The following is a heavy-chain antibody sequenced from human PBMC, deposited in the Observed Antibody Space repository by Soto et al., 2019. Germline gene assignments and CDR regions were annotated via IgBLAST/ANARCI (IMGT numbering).Heavy chain of an antibody. CDR1: GGSISRYY. V-gene: IGHV4-59*01. CDR2: IYYSGST. D-gene: IGHD3-10*01. J-gene: IGHJ4*02. Sequence: SETLSRTCTVAGGSISRYYWSWIRQPPGKGLEWIGYIYYSGSTNYNPSLKSRVTISVDTSKNQFSLKLSSVTAADTAVYYCARASYYYGSGSYCFDYWGQGTLVTVSS. CDR3: ARASYYYGSGSYCFDY.